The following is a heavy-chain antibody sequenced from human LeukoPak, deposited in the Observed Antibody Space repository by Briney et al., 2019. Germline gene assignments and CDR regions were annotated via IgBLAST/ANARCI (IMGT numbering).Heavy chain of an antibody. V-gene: IGHV4-34*01. J-gene: IGHJ4*02. D-gene: IGHD5-18*01. CDR1: GGTFSGYY. CDR2: INHSGST. CDR3: ARVGYSYGYDY. Sequence: SETLSLTCAVYGGTFSGYYWSWIRQPPGKGLEWIGEINHSGSTNYNPSLKSRVTISVDASKNQFSLKLSSVTAADTAVYYCARVGYSYGYDYWGQGTLVTVSS.